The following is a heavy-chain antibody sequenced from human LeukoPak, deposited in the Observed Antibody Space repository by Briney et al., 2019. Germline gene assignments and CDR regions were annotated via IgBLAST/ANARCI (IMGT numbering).Heavy chain of an antibody. CDR3: ARDLFIGSSSWYESFDY. CDR1: GYTFTSYA. V-gene: IGHV7-4-1*02. CDR2: INTNTGNP. J-gene: IGHJ4*02. Sequence: GASVKASCKASGYTFTSYAINWVRQAPGQGLEWMGWINTNTGNPTYAQGFTGRFVFSLDTSVSTAYLQISSLKAEDTALYYCARDLFIGSSSWYESFDYWGQGTLATVSS. D-gene: IGHD6-13*01.